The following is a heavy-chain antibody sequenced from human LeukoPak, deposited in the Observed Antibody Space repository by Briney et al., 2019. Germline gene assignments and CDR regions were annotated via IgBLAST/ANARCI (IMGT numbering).Heavy chain of an antibody. V-gene: IGHV4-39*01. D-gene: IGHD3-22*01. CDR1: GASISISSYY. J-gene: IGHJ4*02. Sequence: KSSETLSLTCTVSGASISISSYYWGWIRQPPGRGLEWIATIHHSGSTYHNPSLKSRVTMSVDTSKNRFSLKLSSLTAADTAVYYCARHPSGSSFDYWGQGTLVTVSS. CDR2: IHHSGST. CDR3: ARHPSGSSFDY.